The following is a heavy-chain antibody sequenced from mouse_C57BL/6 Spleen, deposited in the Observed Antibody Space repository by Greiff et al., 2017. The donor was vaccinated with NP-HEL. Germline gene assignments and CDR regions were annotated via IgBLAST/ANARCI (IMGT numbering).Heavy chain of an antibody. Sequence: EVKLMESGGGLVKPGGSLKLSCAASGFTFSDYGMHWVRQAPEKGLEWVAYISSGSSTIYYADTVKGRFTISRDNAKNTLFLQMTSLRSEDTAMYYCARGWDRFAYWGQGTLVTVSA. CDR1: GFTFSDYG. CDR3: ARGWDRFAY. V-gene: IGHV5-17*01. J-gene: IGHJ3*01. CDR2: ISSGSSTI. D-gene: IGHD4-1*01.